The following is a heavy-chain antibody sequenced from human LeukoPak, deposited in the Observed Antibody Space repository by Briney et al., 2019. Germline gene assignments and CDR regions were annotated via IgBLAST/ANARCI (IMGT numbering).Heavy chain of an antibody. Sequence: GGSLRLSCAASGFTVSSNYMNWVRQAPGKGLEWASLIYSGGSTHYADSVKGRFTISRDNSKNTQYLQMNSLRAEDTAVYYCARESGSYFDYWGQGTLVTVSS. CDR2: IYSGGST. CDR3: ARESGSYFDY. CDR1: GFTVSSNY. J-gene: IGHJ4*02. D-gene: IGHD1-26*01. V-gene: IGHV3-66*01.